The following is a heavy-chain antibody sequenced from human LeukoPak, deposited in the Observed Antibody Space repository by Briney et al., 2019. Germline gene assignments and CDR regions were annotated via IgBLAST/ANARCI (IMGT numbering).Heavy chain of an antibody. CDR1: GFTFSNYR. J-gene: IGHJ4*02. Sequence: PGGSLRLSCAASGFTFSNYRMHWVRQAPGKGLEWVAVISNDGTNKYYADSVKGRFTISRDNSKNTLYLQMNSLRAEDTAVYYCARDRVGATDYFDYWGQGTLVTVSS. D-gene: IGHD1-26*01. CDR2: ISNDGTNK. CDR3: ARDRVGATDYFDY. V-gene: IGHV3-30-3*01.